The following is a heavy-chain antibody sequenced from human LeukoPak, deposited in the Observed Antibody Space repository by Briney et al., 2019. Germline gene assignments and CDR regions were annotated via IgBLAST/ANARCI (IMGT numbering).Heavy chain of an antibody. CDR3: AREPPIAVVTALFDY. J-gene: IGHJ4*02. CDR2: IYYSGST. Sequence: SETLSLTCTVSGGSISSSSYYWGWIRQPPGKGLEWIGSIYYSGSTYYNPSLKSRVTISVDMSKNQFSLKLSSVPATDTAVYYCAREPPIAVVTALFDYWGQGTLVTVSS. V-gene: IGHV4-39*07. D-gene: IGHD2-21*02. CDR1: GGSISSSSYY.